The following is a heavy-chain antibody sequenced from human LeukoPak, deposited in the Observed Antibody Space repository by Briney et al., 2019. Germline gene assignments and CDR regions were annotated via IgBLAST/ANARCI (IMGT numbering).Heavy chain of an antibody. CDR1: GFSFSSYA. D-gene: IGHD6-19*01. J-gene: IGHJ4*02. V-gene: IGHV3-23*01. CDR2: ISGRAGST. Sequence: GGSLRLSCAASGFSFSSYAMSWVRQAPGEGLEWVSAISGRAGSTYYADSVKGRFTISRDNSKDTLYLQMNSLRAEDTAVYYCAKDRGSGWPQFDYWGQGTLVTVSS. CDR3: AKDRGSGWPQFDY.